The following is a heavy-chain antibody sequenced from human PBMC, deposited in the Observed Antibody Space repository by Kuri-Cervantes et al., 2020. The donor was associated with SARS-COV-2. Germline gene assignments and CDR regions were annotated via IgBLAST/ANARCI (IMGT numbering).Heavy chain of an antibody. CDR3: ARVTEQLVRGWLDY. CDR1: GGSISSSTYF. J-gene: IGHJ4*02. CDR2: TYSSGST. V-gene: IGHV4-39*07. Sequence: SETLSLTCTVSGGSISSSTYFWGWIRQPPGKGLEWIGSTYSSGSTQYSPSLRSRVIISVDTSKNQFSLKLSSVTAADTAVYYCARVTEQLVRGWLDYWGQGTLVTVSS. D-gene: IGHD6-6*01.